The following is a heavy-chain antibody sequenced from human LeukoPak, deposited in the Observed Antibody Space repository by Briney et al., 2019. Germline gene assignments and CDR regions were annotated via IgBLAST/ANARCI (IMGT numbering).Heavy chain of an antibody. Sequence: SETLSLTCTVSGGSISSYYWSCIPQPPGKGLVWIGNIYYNGSTNYNPYLKSRVTISVDTSKNQFSLKLSSVTAADTAVYYCARVSPITVFGVDYYYYMDVWGKGTTVTVSS. CDR1: GGSISSYY. V-gene: IGHV4-59*01. J-gene: IGHJ6*03. CDR3: ARVSPITVFGVDYYYYMDV. D-gene: IGHD3-3*01. CDR2: IYYNGST.